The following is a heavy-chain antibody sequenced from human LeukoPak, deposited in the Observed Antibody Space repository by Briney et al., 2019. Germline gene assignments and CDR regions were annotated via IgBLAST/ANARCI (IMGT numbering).Heavy chain of an antibody. J-gene: IGHJ4*02. CDR2: IYYSGST. Sequence: PSETLSLTCAVYGGSFSGYYWSWIRQHPGKGLEWIGYIYYSGSTYYNPSLKSRVTISVDTSKNQFSLKLSSVTAADTAVYYCARGGVVYDYVWGSYRPYYFDYWGQGTLVTVSS. V-gene: IGHV4-31*11. CDR1: GGSFSGYY. CDR3: ARGGVVYDYVWGSYRPYYFDY. D-gene: IGHD3-16*02.